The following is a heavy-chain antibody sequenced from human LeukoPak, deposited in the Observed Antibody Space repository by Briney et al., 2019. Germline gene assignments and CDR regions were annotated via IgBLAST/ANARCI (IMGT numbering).Heavy chain of an antibody. D-gene: IGHD1-1*01. CDR3: AGYTDNWYLGGY. J-gene: IGHJ4*02. CDR2: INPNSGGT. CDR1: GYTFTYYY. Sequence: GASVKVSCKVSGYTFTYYYIHWVRQAPGQGLEWMGWINPNSGGTNYAQKFQGRVTMTRDTSINTAYMELNRQTSDDTALYYCAGYTDNWYLGGYWGQGTLVAVSS. V-gene: IGHV1-2*02.